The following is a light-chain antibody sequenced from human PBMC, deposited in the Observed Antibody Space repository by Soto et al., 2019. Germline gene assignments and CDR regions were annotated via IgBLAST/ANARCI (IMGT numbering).Light chain of an antibody. V-gene: IGKV1-27*01. Sequence: DIQMTQSPSSLSASLGERVTITCRASQDISNYLAWYQQKPGKVPKLLIYATSSLQSGVPPRFSGSGSGTDFTLTISSLQHEDVATYYCQKYNSAPTWTFGQGTKVEIK. CDR1: QDISNY. CDR3: QKYNSAPTWT. J-gene: IGKJ1*01. CDR2: ATS.